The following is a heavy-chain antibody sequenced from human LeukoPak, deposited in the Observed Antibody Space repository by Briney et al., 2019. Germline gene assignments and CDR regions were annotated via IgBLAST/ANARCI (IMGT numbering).Heavy chain of an antibody. CDR3: ATAAPEGWFDP. D-gene: IGHD1-14*01. CDR2: FDPEDGET. J-gene: IGHJ5*02. Sequence: ASVKVSCKVSGHTLTELSMHWVRQAPGKGLERMGGFDPEDGETIYAQKFQGRVTMTEDTSTDTAYMELSSLRSEDTAVYYCATAAPEGWFDPWGQGTLVTVSS. V-gene: IGHV1-24*01. CDR1: GHTLTELS.